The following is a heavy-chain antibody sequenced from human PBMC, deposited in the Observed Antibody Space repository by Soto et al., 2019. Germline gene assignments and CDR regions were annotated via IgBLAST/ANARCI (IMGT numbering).Heavy chain of an antibody. CDR1: GFPFTTHG. CDR2: SSALNGYT. CDR3: ASATSVAIGLRN. D-gene: IGHD1-26*01. J-gene: IGHJ4*02. V-gene: IGHV1-18*01. Sequence: GASVKVCFKASGFPFTTHGVTLVRQAPGQGLEWMGWSSALNGYTNYAQNFQGRLTITTDSSTSTAYMELRSLRSDDTAVYYCASATSVAIGLRNWGQGTMVTVSS.